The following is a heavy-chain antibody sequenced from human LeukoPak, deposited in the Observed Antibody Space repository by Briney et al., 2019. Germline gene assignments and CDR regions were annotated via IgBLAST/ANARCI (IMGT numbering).Heavy chain of an antibody. CDR3: ARLRPTNYYDSSGYLTY. J-gene: IGHJ4*02. CDR2: IGHRGST. D-gene: IGHD3-22*01. CDR1: GYSITNGYY. V-gene: IGHV4-38-2*02. Sequence: SETLSLTCIVSGYSITNGYYWGWIRQPPGKGLEWIGSIGHRGSTYYNPSLKSRVTVSADTSKNQFSLNLRSVTAAGTAVYYCARLRPTNYYDSSGYLTYWGQGTLVTVSS.